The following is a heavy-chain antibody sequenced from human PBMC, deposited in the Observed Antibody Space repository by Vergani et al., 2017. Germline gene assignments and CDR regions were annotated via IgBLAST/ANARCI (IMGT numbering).Heavy chain of an antibody. V-gene: IGHV3-7*01. J-gene: IGHJ1*01. Sequence: EVQLVESGGGLVQPGGSLRLSCAASGFTFSSYWMSWVRQAPGKGLEWVANIKQDGSEKYYVDSVKGRFTISRDNAKNSLYLQMNSLRAEDTAVYYCARTDCSGGSCYGTAEYFQHWGQGTLVTVSS. CDR3: ARTDCSGGSCYGTAEYFQH. CDR2: IKQDGSEK. CDR1: GFTFSSYW. D-gene: IGHD2-15*01.